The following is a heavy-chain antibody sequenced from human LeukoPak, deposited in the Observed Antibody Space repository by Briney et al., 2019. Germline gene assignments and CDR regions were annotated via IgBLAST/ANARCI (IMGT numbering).Heavy chain of an antibody. CDR3: ARASAAGPFDY. V-gene: IGHV4-39*01. CDR1: GGSISSSSFF. CDR2: VYYSGST. D-gene: IGHD6-13*01. Sequence: SETLSLTCTVSGGSISSSSFFWGWIRQSPDKGLEWIGSVYYSGSTYYNPSLKSRVTISVDTSKNQFSLKLSSVTAADTAVYYCARASAAGPFDYWGQGTLVTVSS. J-gene: IGHJ4*02.